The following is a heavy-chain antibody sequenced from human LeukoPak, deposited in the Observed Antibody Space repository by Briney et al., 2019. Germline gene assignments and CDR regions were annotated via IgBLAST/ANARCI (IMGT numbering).Heavy chain of an antibody. V-gene: IGHV3-7*01. CDR3: ARESGSHRDSYRAPYYYYYGMDV. J-gene: IGHJ6*02. Sequence: PGGSLRLSCAASGFTFSSYWMCWVRQAPGKGLEWVANIKQDGSEKYYVDSVKGRFTISRDNAKNSLYLQMNSLRAEDTAVYYCARESGSHRDSYRAPYYYYYGMDVWGQGTTVTVSS. CDR1: GFTFSSYW. D-gene: IGHD3-16*02. CDR2: IKQDGSEK.